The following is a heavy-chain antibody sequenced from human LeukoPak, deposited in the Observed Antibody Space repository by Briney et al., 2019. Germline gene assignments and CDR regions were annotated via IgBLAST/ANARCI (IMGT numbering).Heavy chain of an antibody. Sequence: SETLSLTCAVYGGSFSGYYWSWIRQPPGKGLEWIGEINHSGSTNYNPSLKSRVTISVDTSKNQFSLKLSSVTAADTAVYYCARRIEIYYGSGSYRDPNWFDPWGQGTLVTVSS. CDR2: INHSGST. V-gene: IGHV4-34*01. J-gene: IGHJ5*02. CDR3: ARRIEIYYGSGSYRDPNWFDP. CDR1: GGSFSGYY. D-gene: IGHD3-10*01.